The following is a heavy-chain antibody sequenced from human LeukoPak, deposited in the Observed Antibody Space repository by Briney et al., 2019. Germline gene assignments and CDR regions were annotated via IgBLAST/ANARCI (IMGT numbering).Heavy chain of an antibody. CDR2: INWNGGST. Sequence: GGSLRLSCAASGFTFDDYGMSWVRQAPGNGLEWVSGINWNGGSTGYADSVKGRFTISRDNAKNSLYLQMNSLRAEDTALYYCARDDYGDYYFDYWGQGTLVTVPS. CDR1: GFTFDDYG. CDR3: ARDDYGDYYFDY. J-gene: IGHJ4*02. V-gene: IGHV3-20*04. D-gene: IGHD4-17*01.